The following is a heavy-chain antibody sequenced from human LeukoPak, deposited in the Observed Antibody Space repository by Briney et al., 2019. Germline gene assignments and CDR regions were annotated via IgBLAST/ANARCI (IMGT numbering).Heavy chain of an antibody. CDR3: ARDLWFGELSNWFDP. CDR1: GFTFSSYS. D-gene: IGHD3-10*01. Sequence: SGGSLRLSCAASGFTFSSYSMNWVRQAPGKGLEWVSSISSSSSYIYYADSVKGRFTISRDNAKNSLYLQMNSLRAEDTAVYYCARDLWFGELSNWFDPWGQGTLVTVSS. V-gene: IGHV3-21*01. J-gene: IGHJ5*02. CDR2: ISSSSSYI.